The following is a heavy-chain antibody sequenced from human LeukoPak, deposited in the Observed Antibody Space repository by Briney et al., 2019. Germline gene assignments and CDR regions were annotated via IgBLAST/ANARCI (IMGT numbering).Heavy chain of an antibody. V-gene: IGHV3-48*02. CDR3: AREVYDSSGYYSNWFDP. D-gene: IGHD3-22*01. Sequence: GGSLRLSCAASGFTFSSYSMNWVRQAPGKGLEWVSYISSGSGTIYYADSVKGRFTISRDNAKNSLYLQTNSLRDEDTAVYYCAREVYDSSGYYSNWFDPWGQGTLVTVSS. J-gene: IGHJ5*02. CDR2: ISSGSGTI. CDR1: GFTFSSYS.